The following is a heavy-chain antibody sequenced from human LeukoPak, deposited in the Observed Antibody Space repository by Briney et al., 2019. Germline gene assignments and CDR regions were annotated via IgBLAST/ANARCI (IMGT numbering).Heavy chain of an antibody. V-gene: IGHV3-48*03. CDR2: ISSSGSTI. Sequence: GGSLRLSCAASGFTFSSYEMNWVRQAPGKGLEWVSYISSSGSTIYYADSVKGRFTISRDNAKNSLYLQMNSLRAEDTAVYYCAGAPLAAASSFDYWGQGTLVTVSS. CDR3: AGAPLAAASSFDY. CDR1: GFTFSSYE. J-gene: IGHJ4*02. D-gene: IGHD6-13*01.